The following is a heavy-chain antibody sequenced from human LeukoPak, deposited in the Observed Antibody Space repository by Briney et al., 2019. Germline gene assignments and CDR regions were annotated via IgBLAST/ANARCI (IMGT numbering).Heavy chain of an antibody. V-gene: IGHV3-21*01. J-gene: IGHJ6*04. Sequence: GGSLRLSCAASGFTFSSYSMNWVRQAPGKGLEWVSSISSSSSYIYYADSVKGRFTISRDNAKNSLYLQMNSLRAEDSAVYYCAELGITMIGGVWGKGTTVTISS. CDR2: ISSSSSYI. D-gene: IGHD3-10*02. CDR3: AELGITMIGGV. CDR1: GFTFSSYS.